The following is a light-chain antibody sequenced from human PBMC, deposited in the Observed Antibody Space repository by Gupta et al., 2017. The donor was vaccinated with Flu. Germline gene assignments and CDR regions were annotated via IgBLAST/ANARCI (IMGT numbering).Light chain of an antibody. CDR2: GNN. CDR1: GLRVYF. Sequence: GRTVTITLQGDGLRVYFTSWYQQKPGHSPSLVICGNNNRASVIPDRFSVSTSGSTASLTITGAQADDDAVYYCHTRDSCCHPRIFGGGTKFTVL. J-gene: IGLJ2*01. CDR3: HTRDSCCHPRI. V-gene: IGLV3-19*01.